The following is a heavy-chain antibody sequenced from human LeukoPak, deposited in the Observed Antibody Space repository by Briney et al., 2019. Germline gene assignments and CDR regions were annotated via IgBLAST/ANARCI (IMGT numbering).Heavy chain of an antibody. CDR2: IYTSGST. J-gene: IGHJ6*03. Sequence: SGTLSLTCTVSGGSISSYYWSWIRQPAGKGLELIGRIYTSGSTNYNPSLKSRVTMSVDTSKNQFSLKLSSVTAADTAVYYCARGDRSTSCYIECKDYYYMDVWGKGTTVTVSS. CDR3: ARGDRSTSCYIECKDYYYMDV. CDR1: GGSISSYY. V-gene: IGHV4-4*07. D-gene: IGHD2-2*02.